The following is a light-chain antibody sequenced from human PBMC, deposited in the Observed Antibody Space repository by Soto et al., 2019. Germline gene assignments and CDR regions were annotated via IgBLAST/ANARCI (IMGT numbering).Light chain of an antibody. CDR2: VAS. Sequence: DIQMTQSPSSLSASVGDRVTITCRASQSIGRFLNWHQQKPGKAPNVLINVASSLRSGVPSRFSGSGSGTDFTLTINSLQPEDFTTYYCQQSYSTPLTFGGGTKVDIK. V-gene: IGKV1-39*01. CDR1: QSIGRF. CDR3: QQSYSTPLT. J-gene: IGKJ4*01.